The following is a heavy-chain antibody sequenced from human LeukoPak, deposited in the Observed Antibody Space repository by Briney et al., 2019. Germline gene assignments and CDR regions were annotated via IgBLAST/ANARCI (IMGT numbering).Heavy chain of an antibody. D-gene: IGHD2-2*02. V-gene: IGHV4-31*03. J-gene: IGHJ3*02. CDR2: IYYSGST. CDR3: ARVGPRYCSSTSCYNTGHAFDI. Sequence: SETLSLTCTVSGGSISSGGYYWSWTRPHPGKGLEWIGYIYYSGSTYYNPSLKSRVTISVDTSKNQFSLKLSSVTAADTAVYYCARVGPRYCSSTSCYNTGHAFDIWGQGTMVTVSS. CDR1: GGSISSGGYY.